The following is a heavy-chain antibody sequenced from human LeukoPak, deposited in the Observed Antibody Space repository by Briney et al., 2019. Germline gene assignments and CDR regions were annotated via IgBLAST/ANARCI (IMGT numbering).Heavy chain of an antibody. Sequence: SVKVSCKASGGTFSSYAISWVRQAPGQGLEWMGRIIPILGIANYAQKFQGRVTITADKSTSTAYMELSSLRSEDTAVYYCARDRQQLVHGNNWFDPWGQGTLVTVSS. CDR3: ARDRQQLVHGNNWFDP. CDR2: IIPILGIA. J-gene: IGHJ5*02. CDR1: GGTFSSYA. V-gene: IGHV1-69*04. D-gene: IGHD6-13*01.